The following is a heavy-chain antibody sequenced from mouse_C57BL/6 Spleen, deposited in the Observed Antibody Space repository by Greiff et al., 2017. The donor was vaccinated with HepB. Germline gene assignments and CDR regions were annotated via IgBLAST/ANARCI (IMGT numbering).Heavy chain of an antibody. J-gene: IGHJ3*01. CDR2: IDPSDSYT. V-gene: IGHV1-50*01. Sequence: QVQLKQPGAELVKPGASVKLSCKASGYTFTSYWMQWVKQRPGQGLEWIGEIDPSDSYTNYNQKFKGKATLTVDTSSSTAYMQLSSLTSEDSAVYYCANRVRFAYWGQGTLVTVSA. CDR1: GYTFTSYW. D-gene: IGHD6-1*01. CDR3: ANRVRFAY.